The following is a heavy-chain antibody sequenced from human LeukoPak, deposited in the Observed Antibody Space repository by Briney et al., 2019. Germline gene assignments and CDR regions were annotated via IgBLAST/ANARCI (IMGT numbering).Heavy chain of an antibody. V-gene: IGHV3-48*02. CDR2: ISSSSSTI. D-gene: IGHD4-17*01. CDR3: ASASDFGVYGDYFDY. CDR1: GFTFSSYS. Sequence: GGSLRLSCAASGFTFSSYSMNWVRQAPGKGLEWVSYISSSSSTIYYADSVKGRFTISRDNAKNSLYLQMNSLRDEDTAVYYCASASDFGVYGDYFDYWGQGTLVTVSS. J-gene: IGHJ4*02.